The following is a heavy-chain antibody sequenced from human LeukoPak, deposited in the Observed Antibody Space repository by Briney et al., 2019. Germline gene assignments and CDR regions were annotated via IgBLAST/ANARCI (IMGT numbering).Heavy chain of an antibody. CDR3: ARLGSSSLFDY. V-gene: IGHV4-38-2*02. Sequence: SETLSLTCTVSGYSISSGYYWGWIRQPPGKGLEWIGSIYHSGSIYYNPSLKSRVTISVDTSKNQFSLKLSSVTAADTAVYYCARLGSSSLFDYWGQGTLVTVSS. D-gene: IGHD6-13*01. CDR1: GYSISSGYY. CDR2: IYHSGSI. J-gene: IGHJ4*02.